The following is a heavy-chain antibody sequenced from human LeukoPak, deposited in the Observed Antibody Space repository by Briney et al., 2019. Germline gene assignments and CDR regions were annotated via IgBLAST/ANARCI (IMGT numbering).Heavy chain of an antibody. D-gene: IGHD5-18*01. V-gene: IGHV3-30*02. CDR1: GFTFSSYG. Sequence: GGSLRLSCAASGFTFSSYGMHWVRQAPGKGLEWVAFIRYDGSNKYYADSVKGRFTISRDNSKNTLYLQMNSLRAEDTAVYYCAKDRASGYSYVPFDYWGQRTLVTVSS. J-gene: IGHJ4*02. CDR3: AKDRASGYSYVPFDY. CDR2: IRYDGSNK.